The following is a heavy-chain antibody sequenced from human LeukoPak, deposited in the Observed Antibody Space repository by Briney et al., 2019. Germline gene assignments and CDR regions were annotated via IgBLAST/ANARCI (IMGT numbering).Heavy chain of an antibody. V-gene: IGHV3-53*01. CDR3: ARAVGASFFDY. CDR2: IYSGGST. CDR1: GVTVSSNY. J-gene: IGHJ4*02. D-gene: IGHD1-26*01. Sequence: GGSLRLSCAASGVTVSSNYMSWVRQAPGKGLEWVSVIYSGGSTYYADSVKGRFTISRDNSKNTLYLQMNSLRAEDTAVYYCARAVGASFFDYWGQGTLVTVSS.